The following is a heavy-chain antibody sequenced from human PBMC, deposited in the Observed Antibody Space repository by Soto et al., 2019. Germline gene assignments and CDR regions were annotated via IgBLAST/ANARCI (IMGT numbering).Heavy chain of an antibody. D-gene: IGHD6-19*01. CDR1: GYSFTSYD. CDR3: ARAPRPAVIAVLDH. V-gene: IGHV1-8*01. Sequence: QVQLVQSGTEVKTSGASVKVSCKASGYSFTSYDSNWLRQATGQGPEWMGWVNPNTGDTGLAQRFQARVTLSSDTSINTAYVEVSSLRPDDKAIYFCARAPRPAVIAVLDHWGQGTLVAVSS. CDR2: VNPNTGDT. J-gene: IGHJ4*02.